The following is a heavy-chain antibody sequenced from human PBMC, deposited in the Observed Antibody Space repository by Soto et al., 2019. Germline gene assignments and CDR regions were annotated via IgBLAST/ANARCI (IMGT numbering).Heavy chain of an antibody. CDR3: VRGATGSFDY. CDR1: GGSFSGYY. V-gene: IGHV4-34*01. J-gene: IGHJ4*01. Sequence: SETLSLTCAVYGGSFSGYYWSWIRQPPGKGLEWIGEINHSGSTNYNPSLKSRVTISVDTSKNQFSLKLSSVTAADTAVYYCVRGATGSFDYWGQEPWSPSPQ. CDR2: INHSGST. D-gene: IGHD3-9*01.